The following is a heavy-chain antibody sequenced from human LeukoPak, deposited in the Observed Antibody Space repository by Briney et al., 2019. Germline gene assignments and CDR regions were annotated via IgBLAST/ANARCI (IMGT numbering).Heavy chain of an antibody. CDR3: ARERNDRYCSSTSCYNYYYGMDV. Sequence: ASVKVSCKASEYIFTGYYMHWVRQAPGQGLEWMGRINPNNGATNYAQKFQGRVTITGDTSISTAYMELSSLRSEDAAVYYCARERNDRYCSSTSCYNYYYGMDVWGQGTTVTVSS. D-gene: IGHD2-2*02. CDR2: INPNNGAT. J-gene: IGHJ6*02. V-gene: IGHV1-2*06. CDR1: EYIFTGYY.